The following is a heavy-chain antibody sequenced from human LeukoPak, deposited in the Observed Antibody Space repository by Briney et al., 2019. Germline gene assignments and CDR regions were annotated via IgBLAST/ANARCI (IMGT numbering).Heavy chain of an antibody. D-gene: IGHD3-10*02. Sequence: GGSLRLSCAASGFTFSRYWMSWVRQAPGKGLEWVANINQDGREKYYVDSVKGRFTTSRDNTKKSLYLQMNSLRAEDTAVYYCAELGITMIGGVWGKGTTVTISS. CDR1: GFTFSRYW. CDR2: INQDGREK. CDR3: AELGITMIGGV. J-gene: IGHJ6*04. V-gene: IGHV3-7*01.